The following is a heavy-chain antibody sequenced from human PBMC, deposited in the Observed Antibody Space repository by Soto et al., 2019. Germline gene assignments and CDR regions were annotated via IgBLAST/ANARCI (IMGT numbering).Heavy chain of an antibody. Sequence: QVQLVQSGAEVKKSGASVKVSCKASGYTFTSHDINWVRQATGQGLEWMGWMNPNSGNTGYAQKFQGRVTMTRNTCMSTAYMEVSSLRSEDTAVYYCARWDYGDYARFDYWGQGTLVTVSS. CDR1: GYTFTSHD. CDR2: MNPNSGNT. CDR3: ARWDYGDYARFDY. V-gene: IGHV1-8*01. D-gene: IGHD4-17*01. J-gene: IGHJ4*02.